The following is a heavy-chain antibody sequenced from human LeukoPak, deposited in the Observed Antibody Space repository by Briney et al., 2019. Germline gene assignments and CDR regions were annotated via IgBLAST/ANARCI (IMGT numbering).Heavy chain of an antibody. J-gene: IGHJ4*02. CDR2: ISSSGSTI. D-gene: IGHD2-15*01. V-gene: IGHV3-48*03. CDR3: ARENARVVAAGTNFDY. CDR1: GFTFSSYE. Sequence: PGGSLRPSCAASGFTFSSYEMNWVRQAPGKGLEWVSYISSSGSTIYYADSVKGRFTISRDNAKNSLYLQMNSLRAEDTAVYYCARENARVVAAGTNFDYWGQGTLVTVSS.